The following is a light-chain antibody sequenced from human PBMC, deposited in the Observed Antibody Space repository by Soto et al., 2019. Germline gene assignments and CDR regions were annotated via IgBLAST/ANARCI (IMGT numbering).Light chain of an antibody. V-gene: IGLV2-14*03. CDR1: SSDVGGYNY. J-gene: IGLJ2*01. CDR2: DVS. Sequence: QSVLTQPASVSGSPGQSITISCTGTSSDVGGYNYVSWYQQHPGKAPKLMTYDVSNRPSGVSNRFSGSKSGNTASLTISGLQAEDEADYYCSSYTSSSTLVFGGGTKVTVL. CDR3: SSYTSSSTLV.